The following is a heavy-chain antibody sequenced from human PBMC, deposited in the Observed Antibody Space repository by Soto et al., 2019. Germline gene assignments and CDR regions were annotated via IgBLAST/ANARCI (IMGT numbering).Heavy chain of an antibody. CDR2: IWYDGSNK. CDR3: ASELIAYSSSDS. Sequence: PGGSLRLSCAASGFTFSSYGMHWVRQAPGKGLEWVAVIWYDGSNKYYADSVKGRFTISRDNSKNTLYLQMNSLRAEDTAVYYCASELIAYSSSDSWGEGTLVTVSS. J-gene: IGHJ5*01. D-gene: IGHD6-19*01. V-gene: IGHV3-33*01. CDR1: GFTFSSYG.